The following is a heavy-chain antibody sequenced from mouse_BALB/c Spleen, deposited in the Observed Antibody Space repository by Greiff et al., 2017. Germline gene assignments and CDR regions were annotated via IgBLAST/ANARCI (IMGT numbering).Heavy chain of an antibody. J-gene: IGHJ2*01. CDR2: IYPGDGDT. V-gene: IGHV1-87*01. CDR1: GYTFTSYW. D-gene: IGHD1-1*02. Sequence: VQLQQSGAELARPGASVKLSCKASGYTFTSYWMQWVKQRPGQGLEWIGAIYPGDGDTRYTQKFKGKATLTADKSSSTAYMQLSSLASEDSAVYYCARGAGLGGYFDYWGQGTTLTVSS. CDR3: ARGAGLGGYFDY.